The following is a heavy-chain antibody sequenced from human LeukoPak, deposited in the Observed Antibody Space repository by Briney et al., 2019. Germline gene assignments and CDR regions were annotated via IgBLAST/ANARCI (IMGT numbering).Heavy chain of an antibody. CDR2: IYPGDSDT. D-gene: IGHD1-1*01. CDR1: GYSFTTYW. CDR3: ASPVGSTTFDY. Sequence: GESLKISCKGSGYSFTTYWIGWVRQMPGKGLEWMGIIYPGDSDTRYSPSFQGQVTISADKSISTSYLQWSSLKASDTAIYYCASPVGSTTFDYWGQGTLVTVSS. V-gene: IGHV5-51*01. J-gene: IGHJ4*02.